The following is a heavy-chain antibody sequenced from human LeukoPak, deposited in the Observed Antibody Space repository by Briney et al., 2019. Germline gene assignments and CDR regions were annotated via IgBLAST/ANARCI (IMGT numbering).Heavy chain of an antibody. Sequence: ASVKVSCKASGYTFTGYHIHWVRQAPGQGLEWMGWINPKSGGTNYAQKFEGWVTMTRDTSMSTVYMELSRLKSDDTAVYYCASWASNNGIVVVPAAVRFWKVYGMDVWGQGTTVTVSS. CDR2: INPKSGGT. D-gene: IGHD2-2*01. CDR1: GYTFTGYH. V-gene: IGHV1-2*04. J-gene: IGHJ6*02. CDR3: ASWASNNGIVVVPAAVRFWKVYGMDV.